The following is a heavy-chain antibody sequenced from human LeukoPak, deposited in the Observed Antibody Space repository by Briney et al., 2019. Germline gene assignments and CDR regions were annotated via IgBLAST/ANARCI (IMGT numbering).Heavy chain of an antibody. CDR2: ISYDGSNK. J-gene: IGHJ4*02. CDR1: GFTFSSYG. CDR3: AKDLPIRGSGSPSDY. V-gene: IGHV3-30*18. Sequence: GGSLRLSCAASGFTFSSYGMHWARQAPGKGLEWVAVISYDGSNKYYADSVKGRFTISRDNSKNTLYLQMNSLRAEDTAVYYCAKDLPIRGSGSPSDYWGQGTLVTVSS. D-gene: IGHD3-10*01.